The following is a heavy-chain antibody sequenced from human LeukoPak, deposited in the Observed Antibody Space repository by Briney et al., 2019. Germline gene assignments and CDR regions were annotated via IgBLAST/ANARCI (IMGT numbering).Heavy chain of an antibody. V-gene: IGHV3-53*01. D-gene: IGHD4-17*01. J-gene: IGHJ3*02. Sequence: GGSLRLSCAASGFTVSSNYMKWVRQAPGKGLEWVSVIYSGGSTYSGDSVKGRLTTSRANSKTTEYLLRNSMTVEATALYYCGRHPIGDYIGSFDMWGQGTMVTVSS. CDR1: GFTVSSNY. CDR2: IYSGGST. CDR3: GRHPIGDYIGSFDM.